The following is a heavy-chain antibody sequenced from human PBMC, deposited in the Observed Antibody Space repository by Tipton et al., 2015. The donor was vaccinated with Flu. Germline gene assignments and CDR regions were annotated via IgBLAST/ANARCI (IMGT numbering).Heavy chain of an antibody. J-gene: IGHJ5*02. CDR3: ARGRIAAPA. CDR2: IKEDGGEK. D-gene: IGHD6-13*01. Sequence: SLRLSCAASGFTFSSYWMNWVRQVPGKGLEWVANIKEDGGEKNYVDSVKGRFTVSRDNAKNSLYLQMNSLRAGDTAVYYCARGRIAAPAWGQGTLVTVSS. CDR1: GFTFSSYW. V-gene: IGHV3-7*01.